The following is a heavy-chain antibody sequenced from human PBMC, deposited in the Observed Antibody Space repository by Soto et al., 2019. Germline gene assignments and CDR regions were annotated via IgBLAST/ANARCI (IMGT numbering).Heavy chain of an antibody. Sequence: QVPLVQSGAEVKKPGSSVKLSCKASGGTFSSYAISWVRQAPGQGLEWMAGIIPIFDTADYAQKFQGRVTITADESTSTAYMELSSLRSEDTAVYYCASHGITGTWVYYYGMDVWGQGTTVTVSS. CDR3: ASHGITGTWVYYYGMDV. CDR1: GGTFSSYA. J-gene: IGHJ6*02. CDR2: IIPIFDTA. V-gene: IGHV1-69*12. D-gene: IGHD1-7*01.